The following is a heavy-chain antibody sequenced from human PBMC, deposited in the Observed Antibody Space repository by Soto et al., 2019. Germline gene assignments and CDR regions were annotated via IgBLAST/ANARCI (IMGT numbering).Heavy chain of an antibody. CDR3: ARDLTTAAGAFDY. Sequence: EVQLVESGGGLVKPGGSLRLSCAASGFSLSTYSMNWVRQAPGKGLEWVSSISSSSNNIYYADSVKGRFTISRGNAKNSLFLQVHSLRDEDTAVYFCARDLTTAAGAFDYWGQGTLVTVSS. CDR2: ISSSSNNI. V-gene: IGHV3-21*01. D-gene: IGHD6-13*01. J-gene: IGHJ4*02. CDR1: GFSLSTYS.